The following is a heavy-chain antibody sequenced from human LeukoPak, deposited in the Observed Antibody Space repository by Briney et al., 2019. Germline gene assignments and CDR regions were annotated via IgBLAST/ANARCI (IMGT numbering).Heavy chain of an antibody. D-gene: IGHD2-2*01. CDR1: VGTFSNHA. CDR2: IIPIFDSA. J-gene: IGHJ4*02. CDR3: ASGACSRTSCYSLDY. Sequence: SVKLPCKASVGTFSNHAISWVRQAPGQGLEWMGGIIPIFDSAGYARKFQDRITIIADGSTNTAYMELYSQRPEDTAVYYCASGACSRTSCYSLDYWGQGTLVTVPS. V-gene: IGHV1-69*13.